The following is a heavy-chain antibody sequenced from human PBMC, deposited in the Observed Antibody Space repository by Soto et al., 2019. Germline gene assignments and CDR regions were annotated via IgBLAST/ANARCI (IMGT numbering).Heavy chain of an antibody. CDR2: ISAYNGNT. D-gene: IGHD3-22*01. V-gene: IGHV1-18*01. Sequence: QVQLVQSGAEVKKPGASVKVSCKASGYTFTSYGISWVRQAPGQGLEWMGWISAYNGNTNCAQKLQGRVTMTTDTATSTAYMELRSLRSDDTAVYYCATDRPEETYYYDSSCYYIDYWGQGTLVTVSS. CDR1: GYTFTSYG. CDR3: ATDRPEETYYYDSSCYYIDY. J-gene: IGHJ4*02.